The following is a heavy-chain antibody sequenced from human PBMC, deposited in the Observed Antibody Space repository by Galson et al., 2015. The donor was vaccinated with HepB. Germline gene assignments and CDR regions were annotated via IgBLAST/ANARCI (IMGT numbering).Heavy chain of an antibody. CDR2: IGAYSGHT. CDR1: GYTFTRHG. Sequence: SVKVSCKASGYTFTRHGISWVRQAPGQGLEWMGWIGAYSGHTKYAQKFQGRVIMTTDTSTTTAYMELRSLRSDDTAVYCCARGWAFSTLDYWGQGALVTVSS. CDR3: ARGWAFSTLDY. V-gene: IGHV1-18*01. J-gene: IGHJ4*02. D-gene: IGHD2/OR15-2a*01.